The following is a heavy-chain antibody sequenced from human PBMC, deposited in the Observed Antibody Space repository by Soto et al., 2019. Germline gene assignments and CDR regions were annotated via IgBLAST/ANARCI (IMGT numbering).Heavy chain of an antibody. CDR2: INHSGST. Sequence: SETLSLTCAVYGGSFSGYYWSWIRQPPGKGLEWIGEINHSGSTNYNPSLKSRVTISVDTSKNQFSLKLSSVTAADTAVYYCASMGVPAADIVVVVAATQEYFQHWGQGTLVTVSS. D-gene: IGHD2-15*01. CDR3: ASMGVPAADIVVVVAATQEYFQH. J-gene: IGHJ1*01. CDR1: GGSFSGYY. V-gene: IGHV4-34*01.